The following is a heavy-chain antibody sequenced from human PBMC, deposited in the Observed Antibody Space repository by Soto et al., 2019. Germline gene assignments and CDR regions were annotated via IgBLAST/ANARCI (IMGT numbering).Heavy chain of an antibody. CDR3: TRQGDLYSSSWFSWFDP. CDR2: IRSKANSYAT. Sequence: GGSLRLSCAASGFTFSGSAMHWVRQASGKGLEWVGRIRSKANSYATAYAASVKGRFTISRDDSKNTAYLQMNSLKTEDTAVYYCTRQGDLYSSSWFSWFDPWGQGTLVTVSS. J-gene: IGHJ5*02. V-gene: IGHV3-73*01. CDR1: GFTFSGSA. D-gene: IGHD6-13*01.